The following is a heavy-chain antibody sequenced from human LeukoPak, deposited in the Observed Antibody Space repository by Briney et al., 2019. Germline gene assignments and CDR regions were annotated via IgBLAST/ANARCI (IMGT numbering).Heavy chain of an antibody. V-gene: IGHV4-34*01. Sequence: PSETLSLTCAVYGGSFSGYYWSWIRPPPGKGLEWIGEINHSGSTNYNPSLKSRVTISVDTSKNQFSLKLSSVTAADTAVYYCARRVGYSRYYFDYWGQGTLVTVSS. CDR2: INHSGST. J-gene: IGHJ4*02. CDR3: ARRVGYSRYYFDY. CDR1: GGSFSGYY. D-gene: IGHD5-18*01.